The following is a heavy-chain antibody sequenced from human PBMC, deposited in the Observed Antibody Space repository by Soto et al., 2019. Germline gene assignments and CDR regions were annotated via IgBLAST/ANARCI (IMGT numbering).Heavy chain of an antibody. D-gene: IGHD6-19*01. CDR1: GYTFSNYD. CDR3: ARGIVEAGNIYDRGGGLYFDY. V-gene: IGHV1-18*04. Sequence: QVQLVQSGAEVQKPGASVRVSCKASGYTFSNYDITWVRQAPGQGLEWMGWISADNGNTNYAQRLQGRVTMTTATSTSTAYMELRSLRSDDTAVYYCARGIVEAGNIYDRGGGLYFDYWGQGTLVTVSS. CDR2: ISADNGNT. J-gene: IGHJ4*02.